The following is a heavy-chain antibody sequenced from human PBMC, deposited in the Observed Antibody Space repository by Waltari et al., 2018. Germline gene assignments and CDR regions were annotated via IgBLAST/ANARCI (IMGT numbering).Heavy chain of an antibody. V-gene: IGHV3-9*01. CDR3: AKGGYSGYADYMDV. J-gene: IGHJ6*03. CDR2: ISWNSCSI. CDR1: GFTFDDYA. D-gene: IGHD5-12*01. Sequence: EVQLVESGGGLVQPGRSLRLSCAASGFTFDDYAMHGVGQAPGKGLEWGSGISWNSCSIGYADSVKGRFTISRDNAKNSLYLQMNSLRAEDTALYYCAKGGYSGYADYMDVWGKGTTVTVSS.